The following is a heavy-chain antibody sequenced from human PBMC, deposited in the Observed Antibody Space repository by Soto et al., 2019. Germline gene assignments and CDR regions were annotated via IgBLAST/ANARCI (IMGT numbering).Heavy chain of an antibody. CDR1: GLSFSSYA. J-gene: IGHJ4*02. Sequence: EVQVLESGGGLTQPGRSLRLSCAVSGLSFSSYAMTWFRQSPGKGLEWVSSISRSGNSTYSADSVRGRLTISRANSKNTLYLQMNSLRAEDTAVYYCAKDAKILDWLPTSYYFDFWGQGTLVTVSS. CDR2: ISRSGNST. V-gene: IGHV3-23*01. CDR3: AKDAKILDWLPTSYYFDF. D-gene: IGHD3-9*01.